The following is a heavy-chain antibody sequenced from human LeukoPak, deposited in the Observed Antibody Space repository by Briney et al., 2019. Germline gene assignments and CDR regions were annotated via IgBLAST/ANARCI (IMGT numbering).Heavy chain of an antibody. J-gene: IGHJ6*02. CDR2: IIPIFGTA. CDR3: ARDYLSHYYGMDV. Sequence: SVKVSCKASGGTFTSYAISWVRQAPGQGLEWMGGIIPIFGTANYAQKFQGRVTITADESTSTAYMELSSLRSEDTAVYYCARDYLSHYYGMDVWGQGTTATVSS. CDR1: GGTFTSYA. V-gene: IGHV1-69*13.